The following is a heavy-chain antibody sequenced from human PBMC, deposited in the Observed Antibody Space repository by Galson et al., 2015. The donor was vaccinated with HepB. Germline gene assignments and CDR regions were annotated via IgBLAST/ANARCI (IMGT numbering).Heavy chain of an antibody. Sequence: LSLTCPVSGVSISNYYWRWIRQPPGKGLEWIGYIYYSGNTNYNPPLKSRVTISLDRSKNKFSLKLSSVPAADTAVYYCASSLVVPAGIEYYYYGMDGWGQGTTVTVSS. CDR2: IYYSGNT. CDR3: ASSLVVPAGIEYYYYGMDG. CDR1: GVSISNYY. D-gene: IGHD2-2*01. J-gene: IGHJ6*02. V-gene: IGHV4-59*08.